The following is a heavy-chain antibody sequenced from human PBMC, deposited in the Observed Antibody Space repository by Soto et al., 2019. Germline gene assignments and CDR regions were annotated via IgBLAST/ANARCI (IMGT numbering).Heavy chain of an antibody. CDR2: IYYTGNT. CDR1: GGSISSGGTGSY. Sequence: QVQLQESGPGLVKPSRTLSLTCTVSGGSISSGGTGSYWTWIRQLPGKGLEWIGYIYYTGNTYYKPSLKSRPTISIDTSENQFSLTLTSVTAADTAVYFCASGHDAYKVRYWGQGTLVTVSS. CDR3: ASGHDAYKVRY. J-gene: IGHJ4*02. V-gene: IGHV4-31*03. D-gene: IGHD1-1*01.